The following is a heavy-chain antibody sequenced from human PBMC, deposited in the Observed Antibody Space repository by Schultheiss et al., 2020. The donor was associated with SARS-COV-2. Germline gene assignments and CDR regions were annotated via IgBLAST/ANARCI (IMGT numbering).Heavy chain of an antibody. J-gene: IGHJ3*02. Sequence: GGSLRLSCAASGFTFSTYEMIWGRQAPGKGLEWVSSISSSSSYIYYADSVKGRFTISRDNAKNSLYLQMNSLRAEDTAVYYCARDQGIAAAGIDAFDIWGQGTMVTVSS. CDR2: ISSSSSYI. CDR1: GFTFSTYE. CDR3: ARDQGIAAAGIDAFDI. D-gene: IGHD6-13*01. V-gene: IGHV3-21*01.